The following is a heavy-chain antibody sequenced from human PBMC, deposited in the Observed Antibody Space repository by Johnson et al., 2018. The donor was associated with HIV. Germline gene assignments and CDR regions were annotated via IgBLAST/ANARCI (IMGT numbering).Heavy chain of an antibody. Sequence: VQLVESGGGVVRPGGSLRLSCAASGFTFDDYGMSWVRQAPGKGLEWVSGINWNGGTTGYADAVTGRFTISRDNAKNSLYLQMNSLTAEDTALYYCARLRDGYNFDAFDIWGQGTMVTVSS. CDR2: INWNGGTT. CDR3: ARLRDGYNFDAFDI. D-gene: IGHD5-24*01. J-gene: IGHJ3*02. V-gene: IGHV3-20*04. CDR1: GFTFDDYG.